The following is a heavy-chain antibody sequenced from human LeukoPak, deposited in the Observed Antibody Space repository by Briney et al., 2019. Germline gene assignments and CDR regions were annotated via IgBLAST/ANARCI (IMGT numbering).Heavy chain of an antibody. Sequence: ASVKVSCKASGYTFTSYDINWVRQATGQGLEWMGWINPNSGGTNYAQKFQGRVTMTRDTSISTAYMELSRLRSDDTAVYYCARDIRRNYAEYFQHWGQGTLVTVSS. CDR2: INPNSGGT. J-gene: IGHJ1*01. V-gene: IGHV1-2*02. CDR1: GYTFTSYD. D-gene: IGHD1-7*01. CDR3: ARDIRRNYAEYFQH.